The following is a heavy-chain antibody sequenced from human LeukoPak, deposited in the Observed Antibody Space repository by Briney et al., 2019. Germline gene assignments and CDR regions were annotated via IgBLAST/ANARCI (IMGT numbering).Heavy chain of an antibody. CDR2: INPNGGTT. J-gene: IGHJ4*02. V-gene: IGHV1-2*02. Sequence: ASVKVSRKASVYRFTDYYVHWVRQAPGQGLEWVAWINPNGGTTNYAQKFQGRVTMIRDTSISTAYMELSNLRSDDTAVYYCARTSDYYNYYFDSWGQGTPVTVSS. D-gene: IGHD4-11*01. CDR3: ARTSDYYNYYFDS. CDR1: VYRFTDYY.